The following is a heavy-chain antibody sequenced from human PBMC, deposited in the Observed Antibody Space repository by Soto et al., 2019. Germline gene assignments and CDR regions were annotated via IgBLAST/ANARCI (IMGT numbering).Heavy chain of an antibody. D-gene: IGHD4-4*01. CDR1: GYTFTSYG. J-gene: IGHJ6*02. Sequence: ASVKVSCKASGYTFTSYGISWVRQAPGQGLEWMGWISAYNGNTNYAQKLQGRVTMATDTSTSTAYMELRSLRSDDTAVYYCARDGGDYSTGYYYGIDVWGQGTTVTVSS. CDR3: ARDGGDYSTGYYYGIDV. V-gene: IGHV1-18*04. CDR2: ISAYNGNT.